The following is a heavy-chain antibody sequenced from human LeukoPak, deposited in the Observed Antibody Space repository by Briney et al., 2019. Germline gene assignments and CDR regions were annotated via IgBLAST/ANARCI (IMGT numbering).Heavy chain of an antibody. Sequence: PGGSLRLSCAASGFTFSSYSMNWVRQAPGKGLEWVSSISSSSSYIYYADSVKGRFTISRDNAKNSLYLQMNSLRAEDTAVYYCARDCSYYYDRSGYCLFDYWGQGTLVTVSS. CDR1: GFTFSSYS. J-gene: IGHJ4*02. V-gene: IGHV3-21*01. CDR2: ISSSSSYI. D-gene: IGHD3-22*01. CDR3: ARDCSYYYDRSGYCLFDY.